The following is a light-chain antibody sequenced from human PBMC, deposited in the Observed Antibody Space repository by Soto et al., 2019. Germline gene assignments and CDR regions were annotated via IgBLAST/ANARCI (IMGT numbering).Light chain of an antibody. CDR2: EGS. Sequence: QSVLTQPASVSGSPGQSITISCTGTSSDVGSYNLVSWYQQHPGKAPKLMIYEGSKRPSGVSNRFSGSKSGNTASLTISGRQAEDEGDYYCCSYAGSSTFVVFGGGTQLNVL. J-gene: IGLJ2*01. V-gene: IGLV2-23*01. CDR1: SSDVGSYNL. CDR3: CSYAGSSTFVV.